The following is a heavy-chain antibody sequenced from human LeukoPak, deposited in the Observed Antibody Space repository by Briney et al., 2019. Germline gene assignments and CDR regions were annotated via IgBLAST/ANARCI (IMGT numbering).Heavy chain of an antibody. Sequence: GSLRLSCAASGFTFSSYAMSWVRQAPGKGPEWVSAISGSGGSTYYADSVKGRFTISRDNSKNTLYLQMNSLRAGDTAVYYCAKPYYYDSSGYYHDAFDIWGQGTMVTVSS. D-gene: IGHD3-22*01. J-gene: IGHJ3*02. CDR3: AKPYYYDSSGYYHDAFDI. V-gene: IGHV3-23*01. CDR2: ISGSGGST. CDR1: GFTFSSYA.